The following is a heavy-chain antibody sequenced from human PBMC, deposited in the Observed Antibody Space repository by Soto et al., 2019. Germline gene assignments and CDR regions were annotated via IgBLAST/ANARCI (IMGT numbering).Heavy chain of an antibody. V-gene: IGHV3-30-3*01. CDR1: GFTFSSYA. Sequence: GESLKISCAASGFTFSSYAMHWVRQAPGKGLEWVAVISYDGSNKYYADSVKGRFTISRDNSKNTLYLQMNSLRAEDTAVYYCARDGDTAMVRGYDYFDYWGQGTLVTVSS. CDR3: ARDGDTAMVRGYDYFDY. D-gene: IGHD5-18*01. J-gene: IGHJ4*02. CDR2: ISYDGSNK.